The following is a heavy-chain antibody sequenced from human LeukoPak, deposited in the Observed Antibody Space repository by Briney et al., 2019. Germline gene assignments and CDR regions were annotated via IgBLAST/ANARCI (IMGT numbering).Heavy chain of an antibody. CDR1: GGSFSGYY. D-gene: IGHD3-22*01. CDR3: ARPGLQTYYYDSSGYYYVD. Sequence: PSETLSLTCAVYGGSFSGYYWSWIRQPPGKGLEWIGEINHSGSTNYNPSLKSRVTISVDTSKNQFSLKLSSVTAADTAVYYCARPGLQTYYYDSSGYYYVDWGQGTLATVSS. J-gene: IGHJ4*02. CDR2: INHSGST. V-gene: IGHV4-34*01.